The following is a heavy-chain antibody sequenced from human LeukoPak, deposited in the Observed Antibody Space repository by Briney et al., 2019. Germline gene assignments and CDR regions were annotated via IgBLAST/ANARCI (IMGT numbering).Heavy chain of an antibody. CDR1: GFTFDDYA. J-gene: IGHJ4*02. D-gene: IGHD3-22*01. CDR2: ISWNSGSI. CDR3: AKDPGYDSSGQLDY. V-gene: IGHV3-9*01. Sequence: GRSLTHSCAGSGFTFDDYAMHRVRQAPGKGLEWVSGISWNSGSIGYADSVKGRFIISRDNAKNSLYLQMNSLRAEDTALYYCAKDPGYDSSGQLDYWGQGTLVTLSS.